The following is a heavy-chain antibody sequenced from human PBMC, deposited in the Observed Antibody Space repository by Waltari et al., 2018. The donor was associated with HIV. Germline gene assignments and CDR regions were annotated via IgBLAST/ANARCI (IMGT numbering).Heavy chain of an antibody. J-gene: IGHJ6*02. V-gene: IGHV1-3*01. CDR2: INAGNGNT. Sequence: QVQLVQSGAEVKKPGASVKVSCKASGYTFHSYSMHWVRQAPGRRFEWMGWINAGNGNTKYSQKMQGRVTITRDTSASTAYMELTSLRSEDTAVYYCAREKNIPEKYHGMDVWGQGTTVTVSS. CDR3: AREKNIPEKYHGMDV. CDR1: GYTFHSYS.